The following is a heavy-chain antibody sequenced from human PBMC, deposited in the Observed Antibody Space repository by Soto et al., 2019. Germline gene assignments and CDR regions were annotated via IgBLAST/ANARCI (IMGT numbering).Heavy chain of an antibody. CDR2: ISGGGDTT. CDR3: AKGRGGSGSLTPRVDF. J-gene: IGHJ4*02. D-gene: IGHD3-10*01. Sequence: EVQLLESGGGLVQPGGSLRLSCAASGFTFNNYAMTWVRQAPGKGLEWVSAISGGGDTTSYADSVKGRFTVSRDGSMNAPYLQMSSLRAEDTALYYCAKGRGGSGSLTPRVDFWGQGTLVTVSS. V-gene: IGHV3-23*01. CDR1: GFTFNNYA.